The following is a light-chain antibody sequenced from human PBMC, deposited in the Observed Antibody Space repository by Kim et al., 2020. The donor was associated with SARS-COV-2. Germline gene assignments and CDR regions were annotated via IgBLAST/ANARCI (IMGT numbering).Light chain of an antibody. J-gene: IGKJ3*01. CDR3: QQSYSTPVT. CDR2: AAS. CDR1: QSISSY. V-gene: IGKV1-39*01. Sequence: DIQMTQSPSSLSASVGDRVTITGRASQSISSYLNWYQQKPGKAPKLLIYAASSLQSGVPSRFSGSGSGTDFTLTISSLQPEDFATYYCQQSYSTPVTFGPATKVDIK.